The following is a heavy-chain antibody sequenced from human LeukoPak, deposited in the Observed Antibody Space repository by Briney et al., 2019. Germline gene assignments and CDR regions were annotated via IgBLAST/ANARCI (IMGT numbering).Heavy chain of an antibody. V-gene: IGHV3-7*01. D-gene: IGHD2-21*02. Sequence: PGGSLRLSCAASGFTFSRFWMTWVRQAPGKGLEWVANIHPHGSEEYYVDSVKGRFTISRDNAKNSLYLQMDSLRAEDTAAYYCIILTLVTAPRHYMDVWGKGTTVTVSS. CDR1: GFTFSRFW. CDR2: IHPHGSEE. CDR3: IILTLVTAPRHYMDV. J-gene: IGHJ6*03.